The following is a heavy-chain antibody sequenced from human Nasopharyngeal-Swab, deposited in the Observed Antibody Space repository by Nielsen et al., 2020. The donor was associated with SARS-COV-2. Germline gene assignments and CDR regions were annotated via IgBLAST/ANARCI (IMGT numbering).Heavy chain of an antibody. D-gene: IGHD4-17*01. CDR2: ISPTSDYI. Sequence: GGSLRLSCAASGFTFSSYTMNWVRQVPGKGLEWVSSISPTSDYIYYAESVKGRFTISSDNAKKSLFLQMNSLRAEETAIYYCVRGSYGHYDSWGQGALITVSS. V-gene: IGHV3-21*01. CDR3: VRGSYGHYDS. J-gene: IGHJ5*01. CDR1: GFTFSSYT.